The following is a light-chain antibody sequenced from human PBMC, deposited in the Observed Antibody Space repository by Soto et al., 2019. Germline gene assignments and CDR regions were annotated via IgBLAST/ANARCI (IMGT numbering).Light chain of an antibody. V-gene: IGKV1-12*01. CDR3: QQYDDWPPT. CDR1: QGISSW. J-gene: IGKJ1*01. Sequence: DIHMTQSPSSVSASVGDRVTITCLASQGISSWLAWYQQKPGKAPKLLIYAASGRAGSVPARLSGSGSGTEFTLTISSLQSEDFAVYFCQQYDDWPPTSGQGTKVDIK. CDR2: AAS.